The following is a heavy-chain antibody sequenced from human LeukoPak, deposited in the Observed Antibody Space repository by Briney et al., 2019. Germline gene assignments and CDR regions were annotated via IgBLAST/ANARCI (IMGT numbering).Heavy chain of an antibody. CDR2: IVVGSGNT. D-gene: IGHD3-22*01. J-gene: IGHJ4*02. V-gene: IGHV1-58*02. CDR3: AGSYYDSSGYSED. Sequence: SVKVSCKASGFTFTSSAMQWVRQSRGQCLEWIGWIVVGSGNTNYAQKFQERVTITRDMSTSTAYMELSSLRSEDTAVYYCAGSYYDSSGYSEDWGQGTLVTVSS. CDR1: GFTFTSSA.